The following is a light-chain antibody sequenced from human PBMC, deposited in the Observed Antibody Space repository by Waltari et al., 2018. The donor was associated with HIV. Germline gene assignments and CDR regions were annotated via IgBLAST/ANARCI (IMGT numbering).Light chain of an antibody. CDR3: QQYGSSYPLT. CDR1: ESVNNNY. Sequence: EIVLTQSPGTLSLSPGTRATLSCTASESVNNNYLAWYQQKPGQAPRLLVSGASIRATGTPDRFSGSGYGTDFTLTISRLEPDDSAMYFCQQYGSSYPLTFGGGTRVEI. J-gene: IGKJ4*01. CDR2: GAS. V-gene: IGKV3-20*01.